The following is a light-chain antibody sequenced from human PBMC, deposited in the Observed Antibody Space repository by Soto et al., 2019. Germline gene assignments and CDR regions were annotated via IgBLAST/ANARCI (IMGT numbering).Light chain of an antibody. J-gene: IGKJ5*01. CDR2: AAY. Sequence: DIQMTQSPSSVSASVGDRVTISCQASQGISRSLAWYQQKPGKAPKLLIYAAYSLQSGVQSRFSGSGFGTDFTLTIRSLQPEDSAIYYCKQADTFPITFGQGTRLDIK. CDR1: QGISRS. CDR3: KQADTFPIT. V-gene: IGKV1D-12*01.